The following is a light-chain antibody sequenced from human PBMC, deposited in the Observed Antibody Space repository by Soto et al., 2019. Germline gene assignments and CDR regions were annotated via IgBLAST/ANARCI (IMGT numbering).Light chain of an antibody. V-gene: IGKV1-5*01. J-gene: IGKJ1*01. CDR3: QQYNSYSSWT. Sequence: DIQMTQSPSTLSASVGDRVTITCRASQSISTWLAWYQQKPGKAPNLLIYHASSLESGVPSRFSGSGSGTEFTLTISSLQPDDFANYYCQQYNSYSSWTFGQGTKVDIK. CDR2: HAS. CDR1: QSISTW.